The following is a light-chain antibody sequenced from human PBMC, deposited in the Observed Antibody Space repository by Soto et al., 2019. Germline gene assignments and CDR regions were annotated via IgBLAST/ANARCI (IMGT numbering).Light chain of an antibody. J-gene: IGKJ1*01. V-gene: IGKV4-1*01. CDR1: QTVLDSSNNKDY. CDR2: WAS. CDR3: QQYYSTPRT. Sequence: DIVMTQSPDSLAVSLGERATINCKSSQTVLDSSNNKDYLTWYQQKPGQPPKLLIYWASTREFGVPDRFSGSGFGTDFTLTTSSLQAEDVAVYYCQQYYSTPRTFGHGTKVEIK.